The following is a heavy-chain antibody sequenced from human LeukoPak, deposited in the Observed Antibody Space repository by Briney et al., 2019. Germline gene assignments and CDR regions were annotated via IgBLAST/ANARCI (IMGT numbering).Heavy chain of an antibody. CDR1: GFTVSSNY. CDR3: ARGSSSWYAGLFDY. D-gene: IGHD6-13*01. Sequence: GGSLRLSCAASGFTVSSNYMSWVRQAPGKGLEWVSVIYSGGSTYYADPVKGRFTISRDNSKNTLYLQMNSLRAEDTAVYYCARGSSSWYAGLFDYWGQGTLVTVSS. CDR2: IYSGGST. V-gene: IGHV3-53*01. J-gene: IGHJ4*02.